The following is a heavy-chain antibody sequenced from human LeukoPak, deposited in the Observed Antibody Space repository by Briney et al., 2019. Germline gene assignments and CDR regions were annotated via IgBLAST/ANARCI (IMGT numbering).Heavy chain of an antibody. D-gene: IGHD5-12*01. CDR1: GVTLSNAW. Sequence: GGSLRLSCAATGVTLSNAWMNWIRQAPGNGLEWVGRIKTKAEGGPTDYAAPVKGRFTVSRDDSKNTLYLQLDSLKTEDTAVYYCATDTVTTNDYGLDYWGQGTQVTVSS. CDR2: IKTKAEGGPT. J-gene: IGHJ4*02. V-gene: IGHV3-15*01. CDR3: ATDTVTTNDYGLDY.